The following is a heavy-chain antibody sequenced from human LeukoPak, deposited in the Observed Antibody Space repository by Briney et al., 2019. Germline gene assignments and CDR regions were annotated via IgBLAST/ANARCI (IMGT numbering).Heavy chain of an antibody. J-gene: IGHJ4*02. CDR2: IYHIGST. V-gene: IGHV4-30-2*01. D-gene: IGHD3-22*01. Sequence: SQTLSLTCAVSGGSISSGGYSWSWIRQPPGKGLEWIGYIYHIGSTYYNPSLKSRVTISVDRSKNQFSLKLSSVTAADTAAYYCARDRLYYDSSGSLAYWGQGTLVTVSS. CDR3: ARDRLYYDSSGSLAY. CDR1: GGSISSGGYS.